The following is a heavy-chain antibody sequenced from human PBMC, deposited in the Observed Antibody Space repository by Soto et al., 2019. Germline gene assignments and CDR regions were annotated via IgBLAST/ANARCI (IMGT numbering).Heavy chain of an antibody. CDR3: AMGQRLSDWFVP. D-gene: IGHD2-2*01. V-gene: IGHV4-4*07. Sequence: SETLSLTCTVSRGCMTSYYWTWIRQPAGKGLEWIGRVYSSGGTHYNPSLKSRVTISLDTSKNQFSLRLLSVTDADTAVYFCAMGQRLSDWFVPWYPATFLSVST. CDR2: VYSSGGT. J-gene: IGHJ5*02. CDR1: RGCMTSYY.